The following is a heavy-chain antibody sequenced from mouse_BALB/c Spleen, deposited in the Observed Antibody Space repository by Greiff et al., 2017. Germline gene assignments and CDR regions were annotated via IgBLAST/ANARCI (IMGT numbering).Heavy chain of an antibody. Sequence: QVQLKESGPGLVAPSQSLSITCTVSGFSLTSYGVHWVRQPPGKGLEWLGVIWAGGSTNYNSALMSRLSISKDNSKSQVFLKMNSLQTDDTAMYYCARDGDYDYAPMDYWGQGTSVTVSS. CDR1: GFSLTSYG. CDR2: IWAGGST. CDR3: ARDGDYDYAPMDY. J-gene: IGHJ4*01. D-gene: IGHD2-4*01. V-gene: IGHV2-9*02.